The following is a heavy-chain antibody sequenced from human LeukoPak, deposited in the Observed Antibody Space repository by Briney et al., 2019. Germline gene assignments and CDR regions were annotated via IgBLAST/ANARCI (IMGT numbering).Heavy chain of an antibody. CDR2: INPNSGGT. D-gene: IGHD5-12*01. CDR3: AREGPGIVATINY. CDR1: GYTFTGYY. Sequence: ASVKVSCKASGYTFTGYYMRWVRQAPGQGLEWMGWINPNSGGTNYAQKFQGRVTMTRDTSISTAYMELSRLRSDDTAVYYCAREGPGIVATINYWGQGTLVTVSS. V-gene: IGHV1-2*02. J-gene: IGHJ4*02.